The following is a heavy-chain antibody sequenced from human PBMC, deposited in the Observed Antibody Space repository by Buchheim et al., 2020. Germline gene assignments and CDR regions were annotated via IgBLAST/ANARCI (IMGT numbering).Heavy chain of an antibody. CDR3: ARAVGFGGPNYGMDV. D-gene: IGHD3-10*01. Sequence: EVQLLESGGGLVQPGGSLRLSCAVSGFSITNYAMSWVRQAPGKGLEWVAVVSHTTDYADSVKGRFTCFRDNSQTILSLQMNSLRAEDTATYYCARAVGFGGPNYGMDVWGQGT. V-gene: IGHV3-23*01. CDR2: VSHTT. J-gene: IGHJ6*02. CDR1: GFSITNYA.